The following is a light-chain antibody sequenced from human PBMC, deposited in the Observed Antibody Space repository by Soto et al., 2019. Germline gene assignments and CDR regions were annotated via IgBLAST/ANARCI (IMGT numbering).Light chain of an antibody. J-gene: IGKJ1*01. CDR1: QSVTTSY. V-gene: IGKV3-20*01. CDR3: QHYGSSPR. CDR2: GAS. Sequence: IVLTQSPGTLSLSPGERATLSCRASQSVTTSYLAWYQQKPGQAPRLLIYGASSRAAGIPDRFSGSGSGTDFTLTISRLEPEDFAVYYCQHYGSSPRFGQGTKVEIK.